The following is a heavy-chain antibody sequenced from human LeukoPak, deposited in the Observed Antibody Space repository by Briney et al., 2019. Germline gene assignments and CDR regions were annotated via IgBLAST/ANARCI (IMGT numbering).Heavy chain of an antibody. CDR3: ARDYYDSSGYYFAPMI. CDR1: GFTFSSNA. Sequence: GGSLRLSCAASGFTFSSNAMHWVRQAPGKGLEWMAVISSDGRNEYYADSVKGRFTISRDNSKNTLYLQMSSLRGEDTAVYYCARDYYDSSGYYFAPMIWGQGTLVTVSS. V-gene: IGHV3-30*04. J-gene: IGHJ4*02. CDR2: ISSDGRNE. D-gene: IGHD3-22*01.